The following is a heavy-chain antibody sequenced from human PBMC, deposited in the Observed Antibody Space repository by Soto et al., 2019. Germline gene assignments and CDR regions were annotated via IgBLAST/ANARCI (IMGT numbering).Heavy chain of an antibody. CDR1: GDTFSFYT. Sequence: QVQMVQSGAEVKKPGSSVKVSCKASGDTFSFYTINWVRQAPGLGLEWMGRVNPILSMSNYAQKFQGRVTMTPHKSTSTAYMELRSLRSKDTAFYYCATSYGSGYRAFDYWGQGALVTVSS. CDR3: ATSYGSGYRAFDY. CDR2: VNPILSMS. J-gene: IGHJ4*02. D-gene: IGHD3-10*01. V-gene: IGHV1-69*02.